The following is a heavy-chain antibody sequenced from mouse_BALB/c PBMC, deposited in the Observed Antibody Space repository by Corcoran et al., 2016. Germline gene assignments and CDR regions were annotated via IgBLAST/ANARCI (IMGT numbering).Heavy chain of an antibody. J-gene: IGHJ4*01. V-gene: IGHV9-3-1*01. Sequence: QIQLVQAGPELKKPGETVKSSCKASGYTFTNYGMNWVKQAPGKGLKWMGWINTYTGEPTYADDFKGRFAFSLENSASTAYLQINNRKDEDTATYFCAITTEVADYYAMDYWGQGTSVTVSS. D-gene: IGHD1-1*01. CDR3: AITTEVADYYAMDY. CDR1: GYTFTNYG. CDR2: INTYTGEP.